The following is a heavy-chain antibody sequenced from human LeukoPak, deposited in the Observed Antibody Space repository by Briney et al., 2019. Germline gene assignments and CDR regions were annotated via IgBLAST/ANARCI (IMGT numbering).Heavy chain of an antibody. CDR2: ISGSGGST. CDR1: GFTFYSYA. CDR3: AKDIYGDYGMDV. J-gene: IGHJ6*02. V-gene: IGHV3-23*01. D-gene: IGHD4-17*01. Sequence: GGSLRLSCAASGFTFYSYAMNWVRQAPGKGLEWVSAISGSGGSTYYAGSVKGRLTISRDNSNNTLYLQMSSLRAEDTALYYCAKDIYGDYGMDVWGQGTTVTVSS.